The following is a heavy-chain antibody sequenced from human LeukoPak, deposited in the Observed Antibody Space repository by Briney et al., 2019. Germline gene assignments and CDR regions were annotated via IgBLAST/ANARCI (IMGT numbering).Heavy chain of an antibody. CDR1: GFTFSDYS. Sequence: QAGGSLRLSCVVSGFTFSDYSMNWVRQAPGKGLEWISHISGGASSIYYADSVKGRFTISRDNAKNSLYLQMNSLRVEDTAIYYCARERPGFGDIDCWGQGTLVTVSS. V-gene: IGHV3-48*01. D-gene: IGHD3-10*01. J-gene: IGHJ4*02. CDR3: ARERPGFGDIDC. CDR2: ISGGASSI.